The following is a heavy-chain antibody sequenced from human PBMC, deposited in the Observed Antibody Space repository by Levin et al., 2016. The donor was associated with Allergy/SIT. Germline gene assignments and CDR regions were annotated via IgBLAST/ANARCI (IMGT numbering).Heavy chain of an antibody. CDR1: GFTFSNHA. V-gene: IGHV3-23*01. Sequence: GESLKISCAASGFTFSNHAMIWVRQAPGKGLEWVSAISGSGGSTYYADSVQGRFTISRDNSKNTLYLQMNSLRGEDTAVYYCAKDKPKRADGIQLWLMGSFDYWGQGTLVTVSS. J-gene: IGHJ4*02. D-gene: IGHD5-18*01. CDR3: AKDKPKRADGIQLWLMGSFDY. CDR2: ISGSGGST.